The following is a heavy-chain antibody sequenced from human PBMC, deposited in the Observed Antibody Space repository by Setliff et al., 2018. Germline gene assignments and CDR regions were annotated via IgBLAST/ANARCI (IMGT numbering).Heavy chain of an antibody. CDR2: IYPGDSHT. Sequence: PGESLKISCKASGYSFPSYWIGWVRQVPGKGLEWMGIIYPGDSHTRYSPSFHGQVTISADKSILTAFLQWTYLKASDSAMYYCARLGRNNSAPPGDYWGQGTLVTVSS. CDR3: ARLGRNNSAPPGDY. V-gene: IGHV5-51*01. CDR1: GYSFPSYW. D-gene: IGHD6-25*01. J-gene: IGHJ4*02.